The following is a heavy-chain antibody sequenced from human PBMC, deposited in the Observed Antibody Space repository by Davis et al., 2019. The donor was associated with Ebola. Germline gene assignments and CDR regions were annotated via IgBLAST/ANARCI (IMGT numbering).Heavy chain of an antibody. J-gene: IGHJ4*02. D-gene: IGHD6-19*01. CDR2: ISWNSGSI. V-gene: IGHV3-9*01. CDR3: AKAYSSGWYGSDY. Sequence: SLKISCAASGFTFSSYAMHWVRQAPGKGLEWVSGISWNSGSIGYADSVKGRFTISRDNAKNSLYLQMNSLRAEDTALYYCAKAYSSGWYGSDYWGQGTLVTVSS. CDR1: GFTFSSYA.